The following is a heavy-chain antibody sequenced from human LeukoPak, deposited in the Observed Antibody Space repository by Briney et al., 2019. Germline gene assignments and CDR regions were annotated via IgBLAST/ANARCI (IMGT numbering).Heavy chain of an antibody. CDR3: ARVRRGVPDAFDI. CDR1: GFTFSSYS. CDR2: ISSSSSTI. Sequence: SGGSLRLSCAASGFTFSSYSMNWVRQAPGKGLEWVSYISSSSSTIYYADSVKGRFTISRDNSKNTLYLQMNSLRSEDTAVYYCARVRRGVPDAFDIWGQGTMVTVSS. J-gene: IGHJ3*02. V-gene: IGHV3-48*01. D-gene: IGHD3-10*01.